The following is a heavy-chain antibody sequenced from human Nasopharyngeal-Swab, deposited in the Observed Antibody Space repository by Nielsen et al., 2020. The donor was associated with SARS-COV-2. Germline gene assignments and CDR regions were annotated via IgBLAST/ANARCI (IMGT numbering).Heavy chain of an antibody. J-gene: IGHJ4*02. D-gene: IGHD5-18*01. CDR3: ARGYSYGLAY. V-gene: IGHV1-46*01. Sequence: SVKVSCKASGYTFTNHFMHWVRQAPGQGLEWMGMINPSGGSTGYAQNFQGRVTVTRDTSTSTVYMELSSLSSEDPAVYYCARGYSYGLAYWGQGTLVTVSS. CDR2: INPSGGST. CDR1: GYTFTNHF.